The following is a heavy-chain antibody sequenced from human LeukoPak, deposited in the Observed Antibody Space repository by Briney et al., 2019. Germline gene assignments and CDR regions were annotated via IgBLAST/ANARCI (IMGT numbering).Heavy chain of an antibody. CDR1: GYSFTSYW. D-gene: IGHD6-13*01. V-gene: IGHV5-51*01. J-gene: IGHJ4*02. Sequence: GQSLKISCKGSGYSFTSYWIGWVRQAPGKGLGWMGIIYPGDSDTRYSASFQGQVTISADKSISTAYLQWSSLKASDTAMYYCARRVAAAGIYYFDYWGQGTLVTVSS. CDR2: IYPGDSDT. CDR3: ARRVAAAGIYYFDY.